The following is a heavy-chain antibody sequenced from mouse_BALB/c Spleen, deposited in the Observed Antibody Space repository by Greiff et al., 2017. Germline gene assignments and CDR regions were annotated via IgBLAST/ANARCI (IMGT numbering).Heavy chain of an antibody. CDR2: ISSGGST. Sequence: DVMLVESGGGLVKPGGSLKLSCAASGFTFSSYAMSWVRQTPEKRLEWVASISSGGSTYYPDSVKGRFTISRDNARNILYLQMSSLRSEDTAMYYCARGNYYGYWGQGTTLTVSS. CDR1: GFTFSSYA. D-gene: IGHD1-1*01. CDR3: ARGNYYGY. J-gene: IGHJ2*01. V-gene: IGHV5-6-5*01.